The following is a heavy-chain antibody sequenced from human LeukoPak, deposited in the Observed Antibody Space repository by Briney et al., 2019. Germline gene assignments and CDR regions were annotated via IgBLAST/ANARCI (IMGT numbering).Heavy chain of an antibody. CDR1: GGSISSSSYY. J-gene: IGHJ4*02. CDR3: ARQATVGRTGGLFDY. V-gene: IGHV4-39*01. CDR2: IYYSAST. D-gene: IGHD3-10*01. Sequence: PSETLSLTCTVSGGSISSSSYYWGWIRQPPGKGLEWIGSIYYSASTYYNPSLKSRVTISVDTSKNQFSLKLSSVTAADTAVYYCARQATVGRTGGLFDYWGQGTLVTVSS.